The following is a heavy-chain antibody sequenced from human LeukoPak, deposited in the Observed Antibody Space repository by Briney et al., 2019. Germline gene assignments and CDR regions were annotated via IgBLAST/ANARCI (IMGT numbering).Heavy chain of an antibody. CDR1: GFTFSSSA. Sequence: GGSLRLSCAASGFTFSSSAMSWVRQAPGKGLEWVSSISSSGSGGSTYYADSVKGRFTISRDNSKNTLYLQMNSLRAEDTAVYYCARRGGDYDAFDIWGQGTMVTVSS. CDR3: ARRGGDYDAFDI. V-gene: IGHV3-23*01. J-gene: IGHJ3*02. D-gene: IGHD4-17*01. CDR2: ISSSGSGGST.